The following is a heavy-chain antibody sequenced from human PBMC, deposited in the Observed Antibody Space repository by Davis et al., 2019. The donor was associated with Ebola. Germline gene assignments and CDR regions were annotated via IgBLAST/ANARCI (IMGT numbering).Heavy chain of an antibody. D-gene: IGHD4-17*01. CDR3: ARPTRYGARYGMDV. Sequence: SETLSLTCTVSGDSTSAGIFYLTWIRNHPGKGLEWIGSISDSGTTYYNSSLKNRISMSVATSENQFSLSLKSVTAADTAVYYCARPTRYGARYGMDVWGQGTTVTVSS. CDR2: ISDSGTT. CDR1: GDSTSAGIFY. J-gene: IGHJ6*02. V-gene: IGHV4-31*03.